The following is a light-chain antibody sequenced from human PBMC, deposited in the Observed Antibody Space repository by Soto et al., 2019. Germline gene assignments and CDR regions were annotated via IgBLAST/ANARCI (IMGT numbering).Light chain of an antibody. CDR2: KAS. Sequence: DIQMTQSPSTLSGSVGDRVTITCRASQTIRSWLAWYQQKPGKAPKLLIYKASTLKSGVPSRFRSSGSGTEFTLTISSLQPDDFATYYCQHYNSYSEAFGQGTKEQLK. CDR3: QHYNSYSEA. J-gene: IGKJ1*01. V-gene: IGKV1-5*03. CDR1: QTIRSW.